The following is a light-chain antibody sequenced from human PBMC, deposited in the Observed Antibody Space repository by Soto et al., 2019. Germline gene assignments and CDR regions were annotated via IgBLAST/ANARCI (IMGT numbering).Light chain of an antibody. CDR2: RNN. Sequence: QAVLTQPPSAYGTPGQRVTISCSGSRSNIGSNYVYWYQQLPGTAPKLVIYRNNQRPSGVPDRFSGSKSGASASLVISGLRSEDEADYYCASWDDRLSDVIFGGGTKLTVL. CDR3: ASWDDRLSDVI. J-gene: IGLJ2*01. CDR1: RSNIGSNY. V-gene: IGLV1-47*01.